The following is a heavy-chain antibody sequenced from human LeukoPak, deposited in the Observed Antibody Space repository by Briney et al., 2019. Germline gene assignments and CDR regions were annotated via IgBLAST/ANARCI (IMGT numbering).Heavy chain of an antibody. J-gene: IGHJ4*02. CDR1: GYRFTNYW. Sequence: GESLKISCKGSGYRFTNYWIGWVRQMPGKGLEWMGIIYPGGSDTRYSPSFQGQVTISADQSISTAYLQWSSLKASDTAMYYCARHYYYGSGSYPSIFDYWGQGTLVTVSS. CDR3: ARHYYYGSGSYPSIFDY. V-gene: IGHV5-51*01. CDR2: IYPGGSDT. D-gene: IGHD3-10*01.